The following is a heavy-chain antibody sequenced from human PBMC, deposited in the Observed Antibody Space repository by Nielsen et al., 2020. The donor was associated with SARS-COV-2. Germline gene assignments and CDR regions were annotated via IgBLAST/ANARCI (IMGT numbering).Heavy chain of an antibody. CDR3: AARGVVVTLFDY. D-gene: IGHD2-21*02. CDR2: IVVGSGNT. Sequence: SVKVSCKASGFTFTSSAVQWVRQARGQRLEWIGWIVVGSGNTNYAQKFRERVTITRDMSTSTAYMELSSLRSEDTAVYYCAARGVVVTLFDYWGQGTLVTVSS. V-gene: IGHV1-58*01. J-gene: IGHJ4*02. CDR1: GFTFTSSA.